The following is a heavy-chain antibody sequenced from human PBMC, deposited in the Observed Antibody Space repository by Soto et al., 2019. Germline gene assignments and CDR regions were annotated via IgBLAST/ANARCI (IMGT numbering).Heavy chain of an antibody. Sequence: SETLSLTCTVSGGSISSYYWSWIRQPPGKGLEWIGYIYYSGSTNYNPSLKSRVTISVDTSKNQFSLKLSSVTAADTAVYYCARLVGSSSCWFDPWGQGTLVTVSS. J-gene: IGHJ5*02. CDR3: ARLVGSSSCWFDP. V-gene: IGHV4-59*08. CDR2: IYYSGST. D-gene: IGHD6-6*01. CDR1: GGSISSYY.